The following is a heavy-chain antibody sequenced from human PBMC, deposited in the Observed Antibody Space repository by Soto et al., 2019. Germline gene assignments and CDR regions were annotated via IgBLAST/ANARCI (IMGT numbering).Heavy chain of an antibody. Sequence: QVQLVQSGAEVKKPGTSVRVSCKASGDTFIVYSISWVRQAPGQRLEWMGWVIPTQRTTKYAQRFQGRVTMSVDQFASTTYMDLSSLRPEDTALYYCVIDRLIVAVSVGRMDVWVQGTTVTVSS. J-gene: IGHJ6*02. CDR3: VIDRLIVAVSVGRMDV. CDR1: GDTFIVYS. D-gene: IGHD6-19*01. V-gene: IGHV1-69*01. CDR2: VIPTQRTT.